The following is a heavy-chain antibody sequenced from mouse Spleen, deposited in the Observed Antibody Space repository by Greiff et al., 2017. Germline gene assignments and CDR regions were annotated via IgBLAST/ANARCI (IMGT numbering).Heavy chain of an antibody. CDR1: GYTFTGYW. CDR3: ARAYYSNYEFAY. Sequence: QVQLQQSGAELMKPGASVKLSCKATGYTFTGYWIEWVKQRPGHGLEWIGEILPGSGSTNYNEKFKGKATFTADTSSNTAYMQLSSLTTEDSAIYYCARAYYSNYEFAYWGQGTLVTVSA. V-gene: IGHV1-9*01. D-gene: IGHD2-5*01. J-gene: IGHJ3*01. CDR2: ILPGSGST.